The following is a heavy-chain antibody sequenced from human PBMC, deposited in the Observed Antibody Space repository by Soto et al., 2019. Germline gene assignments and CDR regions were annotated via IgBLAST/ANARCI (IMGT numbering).Heavy chain of an antibody. D-gene: IGHD3-22*01. CDR2: IIPIFGTA. V-gene: IGHV1-69*13. J-gene: IGHJ3*02. CDR3: ASRLYYDSSGRRAFDI. Sequence: SVKVSCKASGGTFSSYAISWVRQAPGQGLEWMGGIIPIFGTANYAQKFQGRVTITADESTSTAYMELSSLRSEDTAVYHCASRLYYDSSGRRAFDIWGQGTMVTVSS. CDR1: GGTFSSYA.